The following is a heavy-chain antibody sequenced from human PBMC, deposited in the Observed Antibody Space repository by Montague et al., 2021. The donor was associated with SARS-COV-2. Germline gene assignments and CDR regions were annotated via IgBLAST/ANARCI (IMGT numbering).Heavy chain of an antibody. Sequence: SETLSLTCTVSGGSISSSTYYWGWIRQPPGKGLEWIASIYYSGSTYFNPSLKSRVAISIDTSKNQFSLKLSSVTAADTAVYYCARRPYYYDCSGQFGPWGQGVLVTVSP. CDR1: GGSISSSTYY. J-gene: IGHJ5*02. V-gene: IGHV4-39*07. D-gene: IGHD3-22*01. CDR3: ARRPYYYDCSGQFGP. CDR2: IYYSGST.